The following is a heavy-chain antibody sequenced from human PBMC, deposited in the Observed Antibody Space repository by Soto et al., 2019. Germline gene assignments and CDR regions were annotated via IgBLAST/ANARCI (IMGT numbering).Heavy chain of an antibody. CDR1: GFPFSTYD. CDR3: SRGPVAGPSYYYMDM. V-gene: IGHV3-13*01. CDR2: IGAAGDT. Sequence: EVLLVESGGGLVQPGGSLRLSCAASGFPFSTYDMHWVCQSPGKGLEWISAIGAAGDTYYSDSMKGRFTISRDNAKSSSYLQMNSLSAGDSAVYYCSRGPVAGPSYYYMDMWGKGTTVIVSS. J-gene: IGHJ6*03. D-gene: IGHD6-19*01.